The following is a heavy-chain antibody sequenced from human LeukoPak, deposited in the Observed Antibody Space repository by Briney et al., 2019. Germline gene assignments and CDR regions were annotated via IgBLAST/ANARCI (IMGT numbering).Heavy chain of an antibody. J-gene: IGHJ4*02. CDR2: ISSSGSTI. D-gene: IGHD1-1*01. V-gene: IGHV3-48*03. CDR1: GFTFSSYE. Sequence: PGGSLRLSCAASGFTFSSYEMNWVRQAPGKGLEWVSYISSSGSTIYYADSVKGRFTISRDNAKNSLYLQMNSLRAEDTAVYYCASDRGNGALDYWGQGTLVTVSS. CDR3: ASDRGNGALDY.